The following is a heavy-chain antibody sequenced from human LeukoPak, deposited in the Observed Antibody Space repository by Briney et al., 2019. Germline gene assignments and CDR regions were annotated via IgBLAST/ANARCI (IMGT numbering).Heavy chain of an antibody. CDR2: IYYSGST. CDR1: GSMYNYY. D-gene: IGHD3-10*01. Sequence: SETLSLTCTVSGSMYNYYWSWIRQPPGKGLEWIGYIYYSGSTYYNPSLKSRVTISVDTSKNQFSLKLSSVTAADTAVYYCARGQLLWFGELSPNAFDIWGQGTMVTVSS. J-gene: IGHJ3*02. CDR3: ARGQLLWFGELSPNAFDI. V-gene: IGHV4-59*08.